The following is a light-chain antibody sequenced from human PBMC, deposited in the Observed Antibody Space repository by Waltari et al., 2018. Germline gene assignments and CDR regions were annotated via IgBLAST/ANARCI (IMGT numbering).Light chain of an antibody. CDR3: QQYNTYSFT. J-gene: IGKJ3*01. V-gene: IGKV1-5*03. Sequence: DIQMTQSPSTLSASVGDTVTITCRASQSINTWLAWYQQKTGKAPKLLIYKASSLESGVPSRFSGSGSGTEFTLTISSLQPDDFATYYCQQYNTYSFTFGPGTTVDIK. CDR2: KAS. CDR1: QSINTW.